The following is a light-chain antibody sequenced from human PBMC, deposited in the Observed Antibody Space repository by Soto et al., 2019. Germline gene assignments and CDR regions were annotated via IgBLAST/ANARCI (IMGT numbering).Light chain of an antibody. J-gene: IGKJ4*01. CDR1: QGIKNY. CDR2: AAS. V-gene: IGKV1-27*01. CDR3: QRYYKAPLT. Sequence: DIQVTQHPSSLSASVGDRVTITCRASQGIKNYLAWYQQKPGETPKLLIYAASTLESGIPPRFSGSGSGTDFTLTINNLQPEDVATYYCQRYYKAPLTFGGGPKVEIK.